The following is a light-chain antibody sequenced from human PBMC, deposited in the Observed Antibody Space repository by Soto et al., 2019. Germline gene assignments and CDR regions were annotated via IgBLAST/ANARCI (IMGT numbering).Light chain of an antibody. CDR2: LGS. CDR1: QSLLDSDGYNY. CDR3: MQALQTGYT. J-gene: IGKJ2*01. V-gene: IGKV2-28*01. Sequence: DIVMTQSPISLPVTPGEPASISCRSSQSLLDSDGYNYLDWYLQKPGQSPQLLIDLGSNRATGVPDRFSGSGSGTDFTLKISRVEAADVGVYYCMQALQTGYTFGQGTKLEIK.